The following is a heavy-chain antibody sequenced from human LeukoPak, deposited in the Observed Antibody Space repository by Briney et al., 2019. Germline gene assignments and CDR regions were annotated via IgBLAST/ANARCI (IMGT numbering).Heavy chain of an antibody. D-gene: IGHD2-21*02. V-gene: IGHV6-1*01. Sequence: SQTLSLTCAISGDSVSSNSAAWNWIRQSPSRGLEWLGRTYYRSKWYNDYAVSVKSRITINPDTSKNQFSQQLNSVTPEDTAVYYCARAEYCGGDCYSVWFDPWGQGTLVTVSS. CDR3: ARAEYCGGDCYSVWFDP. CDR2: TYYRSKWYN. CDR1: GDSVSSNSAA. J-gene: IGHJ5*02.